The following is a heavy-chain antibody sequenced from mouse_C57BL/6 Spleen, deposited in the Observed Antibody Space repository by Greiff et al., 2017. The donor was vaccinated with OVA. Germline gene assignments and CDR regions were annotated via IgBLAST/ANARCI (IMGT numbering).Heavy chain of an antibody. D-gene: IGHD2-1*01. CDR2: ISDGGSYT. Sequence: EVQGVESGGGLVKPGGSLKLSCAASGFTFSSYAMSWVRQTPEKRLEWVATISDGGSYTYYPDNVKGRFTISRDNAKNNLYLQMSHLKSEDTAMYYCARDEGNYTPFAYWGQGTLVTVSA. V-gene: IGHV5-4*01. CDR1: GFTFSSYA. J-gene: IGHJ3*01. CDR3: ARDEGNYTPFAY.